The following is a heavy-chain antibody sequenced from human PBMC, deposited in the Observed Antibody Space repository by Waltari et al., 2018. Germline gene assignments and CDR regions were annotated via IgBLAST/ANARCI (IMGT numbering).Heavy chain of an antibody. Sequence: EVQLVESGGGLVQPGGSLRLSCAASAFTVSRSCMHLVRQAPGKGLEWVSLVYSGGTTYYAGSVEGRFTISRDISTNTVYLQMNSLTAEDTAVYYCARDPLYYFDSWGQGALVTVSS. CDR3: ARDPLYYFDS. V-gene: IGHV3-53*01. CDR1: AFTVSRSC. CDR2: VYSGGTT. J-gene: IGHJ4*02.